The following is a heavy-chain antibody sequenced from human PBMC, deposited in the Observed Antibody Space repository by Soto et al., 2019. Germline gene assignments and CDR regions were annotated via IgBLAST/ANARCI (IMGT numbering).Heavy chain of an antibody. D-gene: IGHD1-20*01. CDR3: ARLAANRITGNVVYYYYGLDV. V-gene: IGHV1-69*13. Sequence: SVKVSCKASGGTFSSYAISRVRQAPGQGLEWMGGITPIFGTANYAQKFQGRVTITADESTSTAYMELSSLRSEDTAVYYCARLAANRITGNVVYYYYGLDVCGQGTTVTVSS. J-gene: IGHJ6*02. CDR2: ITPIFGTA. CDR1: GGTFSSYA.